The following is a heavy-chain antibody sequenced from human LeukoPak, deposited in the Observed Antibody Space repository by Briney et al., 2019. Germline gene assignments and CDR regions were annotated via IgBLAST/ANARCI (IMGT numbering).Heavy chain of an antibody. CDR3: ARRGGYCSGGSCYDWFDP. CDR2: IYYGGSA. Sequence: SETLSLTCTVSGGPISSGDYYWSWVRQAPGKGLEWIMYIYYGGSAYYNPSLKSRLTTSIDTSKNQFSLKLSSVAAADTAVYYCARRGGYCSGGSCYDWFDPWGQGTLVTVSS. V-gene: IGHV4-30-4*08. D-gene: IGHD2-15*01. J-gene: IGHJ5*02. CDR1: GGPISSGDYY.